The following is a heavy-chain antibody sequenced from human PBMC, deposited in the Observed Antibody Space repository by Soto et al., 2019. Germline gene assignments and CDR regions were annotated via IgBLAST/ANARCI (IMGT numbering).Heavy chain of an antibody. V-gene: IGHV4-30-4*01. J-gene: IGHJ4*02. D-gene: IGHD5-18*01. CDR3: ATESGSTYGYFDH. Sequence: PSETLSLTCTVSGGSVTSDEDYWTWIRQSPGKGLEWIGYISNSWSTGYNPSLKTRLSMSVDRYKNQFTLRLTSVTAAHTAVYFCATESGSTYGYFDHWGQGTQVTVSS. CDR1: GGSVTSDEDY. CDR2: ISNSWST.